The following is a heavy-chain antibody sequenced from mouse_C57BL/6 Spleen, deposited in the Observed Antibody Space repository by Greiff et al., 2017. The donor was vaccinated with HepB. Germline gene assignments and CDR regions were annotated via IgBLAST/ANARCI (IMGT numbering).Heavy chain of an antibody. Sequence: EVQLVESGGGLVQPGGSLKLSCAASGFTFSDYYMYWVRQTPEKRLEWVAYISNGGGSTYYPDTVKGRFTISRDNAKNTLYLQMSRLKSEDTAMYYCARHANYSNYVPFFAYWGQGTLVTVSA. J-gene: IGHJ3*01. CDR2: ISNGGGST. CDR1: GFTFSDYY. CDR3: ARHANYSNYVPFFAY. V-gene: IGHV5-12*01. D-gene: IGHD2-5*01.